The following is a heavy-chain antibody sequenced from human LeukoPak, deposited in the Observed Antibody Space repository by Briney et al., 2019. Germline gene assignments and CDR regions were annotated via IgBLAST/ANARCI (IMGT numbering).Heavy chain of an antibody. CDR2: IYTSGSS. D-gene: IGHD4/OR15-4a*01. J-gene: IGHJ6*04. V-gene: IGHV4-4*07. CDR1: GGSISSYY. Sequence: SETLSLTCTVSGGSISSYYWSWVRQPAGKGLEWIGRIYTSGSSNYNPSLKNRVTMSVDTSKKQFSLKVTSVTAADTAVYYCVRVSRIDYGANPEGDVWGKGITVIVSS. CDR3: VRVSRIDYGANPEGDV.